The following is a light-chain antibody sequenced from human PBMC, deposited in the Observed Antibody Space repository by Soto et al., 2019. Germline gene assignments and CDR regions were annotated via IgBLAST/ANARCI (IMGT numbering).Light chain of an antibody. CDR3: QEDGSSALT. CDR1: QSVSSSY. J-gene: IGKJ4*01. CDR2: GTS. V-gene: IGKV3-20*01. Sequence: EIVLTQSPGTLSLSPGERATLSCRASQSVSSSYLVWYQQRPGQPPRLLIYGTSNRAAGIPDRFTGTGSGTAFSLSIYRLEPEDSAVYYWQEDGSSALTFGGGTKVEIK.